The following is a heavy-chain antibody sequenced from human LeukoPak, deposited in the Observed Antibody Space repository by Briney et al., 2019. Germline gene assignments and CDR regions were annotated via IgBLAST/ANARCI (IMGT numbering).Heavy chain of an antibody. CDR1: GYSISSGYY. CDR3: NSRDGY. V-gene: IGHV4-38-2*02. CDR2: IYHSGST. D-gene: IGHD5-24*01. Sequence: SETLSLTCTVSGYSISSGYYWGWIRQPPGKGLEWIGSIYHSGSTYYNPSLKSRVTISVDTSKNQFSLKLSSVTAADTAVYYCNSRDGYWGQGTLVTVSS. J-gene: IGHJ4*02.